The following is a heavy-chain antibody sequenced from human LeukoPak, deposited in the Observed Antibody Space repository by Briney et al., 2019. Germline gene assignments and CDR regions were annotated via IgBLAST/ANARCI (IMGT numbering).Heavy chain of an antibody. V-gene: IGHV3-48*03. CDR1: GFTFSSFD. CDR3: ARDVGAFDI. Sequence: GGSLRLSCTASGFTFSSFDMNWVRQAPGKGLEWVSYISSSGSTIYYADSVKGRFTISRDNAKDSLYLQMNSLRAEDTAVYYCARDVGAFDIWGQGTMVTVSS. J-gene: IGHJ3*02. CDR2: ISSSGSTI. D-gene: IGHD2-15*01.